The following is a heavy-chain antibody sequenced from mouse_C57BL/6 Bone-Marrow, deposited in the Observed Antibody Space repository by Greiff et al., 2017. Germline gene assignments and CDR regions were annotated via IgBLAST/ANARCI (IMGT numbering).Heavy chain of an antibody. CDR2: IYPRSGNT. CDR3: ARSLLYDGYNYFDY. J-gene: IGHJ2*01. V-gene: IGHV1-81*01. Sequence: QVQLKQSGAELARPGASVKLSCKASGYTFTSYGISWVKQRTGQGLEWIGEIYPRSGNTYYNEKFKGKATLTADKSSSTAYMELRSLTSEDSAVYFCARSLLYDGYNYFDYWGQGTTLTVSS. CDR1: GYTFTSYG. D-gene: IGHD2-3*01.